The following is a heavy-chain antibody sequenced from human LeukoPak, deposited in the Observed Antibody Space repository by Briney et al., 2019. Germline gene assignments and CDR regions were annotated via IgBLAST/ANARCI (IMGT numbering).Heavy chain of an antibody. V-gene: IGHV1-2*02. CDR2: INPDSGGT. D-gene: IGHD5-18*01. J-gene: IGHJ3*02. Sequence: GASVKVSCKASGYTFTGYYIHWVRQAPGQGLEWMEWINPDSGGTSSAQKFQGRVTMTRDTSISTAYMELNRLRSDDTAVYYCARAGGGYSSGWGAFDIWGQGTMVTVS. CDR3: ARAGGGYSSGWGAFDI. CDR1: GYTFTGYY.